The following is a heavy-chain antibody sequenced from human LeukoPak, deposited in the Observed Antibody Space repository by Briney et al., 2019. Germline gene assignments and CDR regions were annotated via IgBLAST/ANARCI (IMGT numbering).Heavy chain of an antibody. CDR2: ISSSSSYI. J-gene: IGHJ4*02. CDR3: ARDAHSSGWYLAY. D-gene: IGHD6-19*01. Sequence: GGSLRLSCAASGFTFSSYGMNWVRQAPGKGLEWVSSISSSSSYIYYADSVKGRFTISRDNAKNSLYLQMNSLRAEDTAVYYCARDAHSSGWYLAYWGQGTLVTVSS. V-gene: IGHV3-21*01. CDR1: GFTFSSYG.